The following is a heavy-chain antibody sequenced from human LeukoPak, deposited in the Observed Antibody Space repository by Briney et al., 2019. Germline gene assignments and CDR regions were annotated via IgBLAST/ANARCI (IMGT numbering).Heavy chain of an antibody. CDR3: TRVFVGDEYSSSGY. D-gene: IGHD6-13*01. Sequence: GGSLRISCAASGFTFSRYYMHWVRQAPGKGLVWVSRINSDGRSTTYADSVRGRFTVSRDNAKNTLYLQMNSLKVEDTAMYYCTRVFVGDEYSSSGYWGQGTLVTVSS. CDR1: GFTFSRYY. J-gene: IGHJ4*02. V-gene: IGHV3-74*01. CDR2: INSDGRST.